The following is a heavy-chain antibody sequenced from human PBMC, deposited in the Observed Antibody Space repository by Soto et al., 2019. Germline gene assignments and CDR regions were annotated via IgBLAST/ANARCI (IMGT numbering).Heavy chain of an antibody. J-gene: IGHJ5*02. CDR1: GDSFSRYY. D-gene: IGHD7-27*01. V-gene: IGHV4-59*01. Sequence: LSLTCTVSGDSFSRYYWNWIRQPPGKGLEWIGTIFSSGTTNYKSSLKSRLTMAIDPSKNQFSLRLTSVTAADSAVYFCVRGRQTGGLGWGWFDPWGQGTLVTVSS. CDR2: IFSSGTT. CDR3: VRGRQTGGLGWGWFDP.